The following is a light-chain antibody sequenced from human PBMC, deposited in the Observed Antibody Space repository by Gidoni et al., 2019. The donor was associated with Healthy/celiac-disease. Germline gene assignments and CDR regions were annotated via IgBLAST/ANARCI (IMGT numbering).Light chain of an antibody. CDR1: SRDVGGYNY. J-gene: IGLJ2*01. Sequence: QSALPQPASESGSPDQSINISCTGTSRDVGGYNYVSWYQQHPGKAPKLMSYDVSNRPSGASNRFSGSKSGNTASLTISGLQSEDEADYDCSAYTSSSTPGVVFGGGTKLTVL. CDR2: DVS. CDR3: SAYTSSSTPGVV. V-gene: IGLV2-14*01.